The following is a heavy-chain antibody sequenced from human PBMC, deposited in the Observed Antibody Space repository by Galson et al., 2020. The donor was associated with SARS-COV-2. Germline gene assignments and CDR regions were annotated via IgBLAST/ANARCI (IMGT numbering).Heavy chain of an antibody. Sequence: QLGESLKISCAASGFTFSSYAMHWVRQAPGKGLEWVAVISYDGSNKYYADSVKGRFTISRDNSKNTLYLQMNSLRAEDTAVYYCARGPGSGFDYWGQGTLVTVSS. CDR2: ISYDGSNK. CDR1: GFTFSSYA. D-gene: IGHD1-1*01. V-gene: IGHV3-30*04. CDR3: ARGPGSGFDY. J-gene: IGHJ4*02.